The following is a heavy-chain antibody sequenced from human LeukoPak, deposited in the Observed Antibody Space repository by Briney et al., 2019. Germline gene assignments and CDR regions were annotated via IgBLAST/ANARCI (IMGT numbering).Heavy chain of an antibody. CDR2: ISGSGGST. V-gene: IGHV3-23*01. CDR3: ARVTTLAGRGDY. D-gene: IGHD4-23*01. CDR1: GFTFSSYW. J-gene: IGHJ4*02. Sequence: GGSLRLSCAASGFTFSSYWMSWVRQAPGKGLGWVSAISGSGGSTYYADSVKGRFTISRDNAKNSLYLQMNSLRAEDTAVYYCARVTTLAGRGDYWGQGTLVTVSS.